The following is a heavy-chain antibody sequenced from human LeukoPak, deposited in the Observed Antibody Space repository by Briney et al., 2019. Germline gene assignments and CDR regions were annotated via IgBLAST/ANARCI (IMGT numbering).Heavy chain of an antibody. V-gene: IGHV3-11*06. CDR3: AGVHGDYKGRWFDP. CDR1: GFTCSDYY. CDR2: ISSSSSYT. Sequence: GGSLRLSCAASGFTCSDYYMSWIRQAPGKGLEWVSYISSSSSYTNYADSVKGRFTISRDNAKNSLYLQMNSLRAEDTAVYYCAGVHGDYKGRWFDPWGQGTLVTVSS. J-gene: IGHJ5*02. D-gene: IGHD4-17*01.